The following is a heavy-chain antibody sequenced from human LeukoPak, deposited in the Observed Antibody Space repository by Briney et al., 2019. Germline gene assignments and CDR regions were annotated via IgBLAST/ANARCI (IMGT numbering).Heavy chain of an antibody. J-gene: IGHJ4*02. D-gene: IGHD5-12*01. Sequence: GPVKVSCKASGYTFTDYYIHWVRQAPGQGLEWMGWINPDSGGTNFAQKFQGRVTMSRDTSITTVYMELTRLRSDDTAVYYCANWAATIRNFNYWGQGTLVTVSS. CDR2: INPDSGGT. CDR1: GYTFTDYY. V-gene: IGHV1-2*02. CDR3: ANWAATIRNFNY.